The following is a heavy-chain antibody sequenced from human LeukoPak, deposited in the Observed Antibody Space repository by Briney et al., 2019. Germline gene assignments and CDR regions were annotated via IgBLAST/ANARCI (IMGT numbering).Heavy chain of an antibody. CDR2: IIPILGIA. V-gene: IGHV1-69*04. CDR3: ARESSSSGGFDY. D-gene: IGHD6-6*01. Sequence: SVKVSCKASGGTFSSYTISWVRQAPAQGLEWMGRIIPILGIANYAQKFQGRVTITADKSTSTAYMELSSQRSEDTAVYYCARESSSSGGFDYWGQGTMVTDSS. CDR1: GGTFSSYT. J-gene: IGHJ4*02.